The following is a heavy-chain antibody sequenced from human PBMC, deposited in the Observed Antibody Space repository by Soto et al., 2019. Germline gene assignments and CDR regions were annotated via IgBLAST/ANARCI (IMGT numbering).Heavy chain of an antibody. CDR2: LKSKTDGGAT. V-gene: IGHV3-15*05. J-gene: IGHJ5*02. D-gene: IGHD3-3*01. CDR1: GFTFTNAW. CDR3: AKERVRFLDA. Sequence: EVQLVESGGGLVRPGGSLRLSCTASGFTFTNAWMHWVRQAPGKGLEWIGRLKSKTDGGATDYAAPVKGRFTISRDDSKNTLYLQMSSLTTEDTALYFCAKERVRFLDAWGQGTLVTVSS.